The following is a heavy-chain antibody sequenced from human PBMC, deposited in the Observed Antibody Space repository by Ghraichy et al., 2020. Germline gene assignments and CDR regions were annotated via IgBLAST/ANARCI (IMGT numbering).Heavy chain of an antibody. D-gene: IGHD4-23*01. CDR3: ARVITGVYGANSHLLD. CDR1: GFTFSDHY. V-gene: IGHV3-72*01. CDR2: SGNKANTYTT. Sequence: GESLNISCAASGFTFSDHYMDWVRQAPGKGLEWVGRSGNKANTYTTEYAASVKGRFTISRDDSKNSLYLQMNSLQTEDTAVYYCARVITGVYGANSHLLDWGQGTLVTVSS. J-gene: IGHJ4*02.